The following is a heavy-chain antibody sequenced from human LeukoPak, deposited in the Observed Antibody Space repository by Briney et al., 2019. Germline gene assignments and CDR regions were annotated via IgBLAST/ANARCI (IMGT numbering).Heavy chain of an antibody. CDR2: INHSGST. CDR1: GGSLSGYY. D-gene: IGHD6-19*01. J-gene: IGHJ6*03. V-gene: IGHV4-34*01. Sequence: SETLSLTCAVYGGSLSGYYWSWVREAPGKGLEWIGEINHSGSTNYNPSLKSRVTISVDTSKNPFSLKLSSVTAADTAVYYCERGRGSGWNYYYYYYMDVWGKGTTVTVSS. CDR3: ERGRGSGWNYYYYYYMDV.